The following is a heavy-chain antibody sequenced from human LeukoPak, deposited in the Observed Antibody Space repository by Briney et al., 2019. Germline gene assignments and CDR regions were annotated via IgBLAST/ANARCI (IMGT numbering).Heavy chain of an antibody. V-gene: IGHV1-69*13. D-gene: IGHD6-19*01. CDR3: ASYSSGWAAGYYYYYMDV. CDR2: IIPIFGTA. Sequence: ASVKVSCKASGGTFSSYAISWVRQAPGQGLEWMGGIIPIFGTANYAQKFQGRVTITADESTSTAYMELSSLRSEDTAVYYCASYSSGWAAGYYYYYMDVWGKGTTVTVSS. J-gene: IGHJ6*03. CDR1: GGTFSSYA.